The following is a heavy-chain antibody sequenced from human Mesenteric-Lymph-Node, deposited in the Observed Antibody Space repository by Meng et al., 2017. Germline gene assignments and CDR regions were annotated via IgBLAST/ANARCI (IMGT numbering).Heavy chain of an antibody. CDR1: GYTFTSYY. Sequence: QVQLVQSGAEVKKPGASVRVSCKASGYTFTSYYIYWVRQAPGQGLEWIGIIDSGGGYTSYAQKFRGRVTMTRDTSTNTVYMELSSLRFEDTAVFYCARSLDTSGHAYFDYWGQGTLVTVSS. CDR3: ARSLDTSGHAYFDY. J-gene: IGHJ4*02. D-gene: IGHD3-22*01. V-gene: IGHV1-46*01. CDR2: IDSGGGYT.